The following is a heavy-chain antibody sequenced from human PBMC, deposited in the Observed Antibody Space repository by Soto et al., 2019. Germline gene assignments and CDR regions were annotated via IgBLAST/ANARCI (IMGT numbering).Heavy chain of an antibody. CDR1: GFSLSNARMG. D-gene: IGHD3-3*01. CDR3: ARISTLRFFTRGYYFDY. J-gene: IGHJ4*02. V-gene: IGHV2-26*01. CDR2: IFSNDEK. Sequence: SGPTLVNPTETLTLTCTVSGFSLSNARMGVSWIRQPPGKALEWLAHIFSNDEKSYSTSLKSRLTISKDTSKSQVVLTMTNMDPVDTATYYCARISTLRFFTRGYYFDYWGQGTLVTVSS.